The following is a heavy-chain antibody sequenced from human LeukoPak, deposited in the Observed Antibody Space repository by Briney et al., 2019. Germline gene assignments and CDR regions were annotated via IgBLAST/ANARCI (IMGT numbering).Heavy chain of an antibody. CDR3: AREDRRGGELLWFGELFSVAFDI. V-gene: IGHV1-2*02. CDR1: GYTFTGYY. J-gene: IGHJ3*02. CDR2: INPNSGGT. D-gene: IGHD3-10*01. Sequence: ASVKASCKASGYTFTGYYMHWVRQAPGQGLEWMGWINPNSGGTNYAQKFQGRVTMTRDTSISTAYMELSRLRSDDTAVYYCAREDRRGGELLWFGELFSVAFDIWGQGTMVTVSS.